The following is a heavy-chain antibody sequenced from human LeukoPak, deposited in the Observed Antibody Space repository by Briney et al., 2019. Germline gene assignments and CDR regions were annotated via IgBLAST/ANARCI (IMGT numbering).Heavy chain of an antibody. Sequence: ASVKVSCKASGCTLTGYYMHWVRQAPGQGLEWMGWMNPNSGGTKYAQKFQGRVTMTRDTSISTAYMELSRLRSDDTAMYYCARDKLGLGELSLYDQWGQGTLVTVFS. J-gene: IGHJ5*02. CDR2: MNPNSGGT. CDR3: ARDKLGLGELSLYDQ. D-gene: IGHD3-16*02. V-gene: IGHV1-2*02. CDR1: GCTLTGYY.